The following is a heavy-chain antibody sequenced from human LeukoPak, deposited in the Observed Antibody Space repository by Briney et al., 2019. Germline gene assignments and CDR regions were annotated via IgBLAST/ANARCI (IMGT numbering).Heavy chain of an antibody. CDR2: INTDGTVT. V-gene: IGHV3-74*01. Sequence: GGSLILSCAASGFTFSKYWMLWVRQAPGKGLESVSRINTDGTVTTYADSVKGRFTVSRDNADNTMFLQMNSVRDEDTAVYYCATKQWLAPPPDSWGQGTPVTVSS. CDR3: ATKQWLAPPPDS. J-gene: IGHJ4*02. CDR1: GFTFSKYW. D-gene: IGHD6-19*01.